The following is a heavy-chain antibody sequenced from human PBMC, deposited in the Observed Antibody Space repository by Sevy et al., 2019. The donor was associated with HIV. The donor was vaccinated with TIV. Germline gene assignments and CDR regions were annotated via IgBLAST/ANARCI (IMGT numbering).Heavy chain of an antibody. CDR1: GVSISSVNYF. CDR2: IYYTGRT. Sequence: SETLSLTCTVSGVSISSVNYFWSWIRQHPGKGLEWVGYIYYTGRTFYNPSLESRVKISRDTSRNQFSLNLSSVTAADTAVYYCAREVDVPTDSDAFDIWGQGTMVTVSS. V-gene: IGHV4-31*03. J-gene: IGHJ3*02. CDR3: AREVDVPTDSDAFDI. D-gene: IGHD4-4*01.